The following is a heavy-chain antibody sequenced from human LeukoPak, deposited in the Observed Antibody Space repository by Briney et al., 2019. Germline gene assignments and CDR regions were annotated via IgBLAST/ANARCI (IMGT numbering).Heavy chain of an antibody. J-gene: IGHJ4*02. CDR2: FDPEDGET. CDR3: ATALWSRWLMDY. Sequence: ASVKVSCKVSGYTLTELSMHWVRQAPGKGLGWMGGFDPEDGETIYAQKFQGRVTMTEDTSTDTAYMELSSLRSEDTAVYYCATALWSRWLMDYWGQGTLVTVSS. CDR1: GYTLTELS. V-gene: IGHV1-24*01. D-gene: IGHD4-23*01.